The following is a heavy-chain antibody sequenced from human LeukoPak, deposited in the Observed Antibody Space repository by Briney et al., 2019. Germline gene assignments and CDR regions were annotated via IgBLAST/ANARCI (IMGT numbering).Heavy chain of an antibody. CDR2: THNSGST. CDR1: AGFLTSHYYY. V-gene: IGHV4-30-4*01. CDR3: AREGHDFWSGSRGWFDP. J-gene: IGHJ5*02. Sequence: SETLSLTCTVSAGFLTSHYYYWGWIRQAPGRGLEWIGYTHNSGSTFYNPSLKSRFTISVDTSKNQFSLKVRSVTATDTAVYYCAREGHDFWSGSRGWFDPWGPGTLVTVSS. D-gene: IGHD3-3*01.